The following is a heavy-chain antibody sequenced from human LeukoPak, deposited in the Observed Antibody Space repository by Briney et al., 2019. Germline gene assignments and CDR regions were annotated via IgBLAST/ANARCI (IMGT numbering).Heavy chain of an antibody. J-gene: IGHJ4*02. D-gene: IGHD6-6*01. CDR1: GFTFSSYS. CDR3: AGDPSNPTAFDY. V-gene: IGHV3-23*01. Sequence: GGSLRLSCAASGFTFSSYSMSWVRQAPGKGVEWVSAIVASGGGTYYADSVKGRFTISRDNSKNTLYLQMNSLRGEDTAVYYCAGDPSNPTAFDYWGQGTLVTVSS. CDR2: IVASGGGT.